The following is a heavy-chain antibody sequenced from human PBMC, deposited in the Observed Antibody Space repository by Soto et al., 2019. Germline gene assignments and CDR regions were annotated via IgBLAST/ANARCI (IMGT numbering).Heavy chain of an antibody. J-gene: IGHJ4*02. CDR2: VRSDGDTT. D-gene: IGHD1-26*01. CDR3: AKGKGVGATPDGANC. CDR1: GFTFSRYG. Sequence: EVQVLESGGGLVQPGGSLRLSCAASGFTFSRYGMNWVRQAPGKGLEWVSGVRSDGDTTYNADSVKGRFTVSRDNFKNTVDLQRNSLRGEDTAGYYGAKGKGVGATPDGANCWGQGTLVTVSS. V-gene: IGHV3-23*01.